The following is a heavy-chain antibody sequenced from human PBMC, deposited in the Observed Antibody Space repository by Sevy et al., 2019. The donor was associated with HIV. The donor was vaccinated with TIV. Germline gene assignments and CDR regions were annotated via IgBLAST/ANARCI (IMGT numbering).Heavy chain of an antibody. CDR3: ASDSRGYSYGYLSVGAFDI. CDR2: IKQDGSEK. V-gene: IGHV3-7*01. Sequence: GGSLRLSCAASGFTFSSYWMSWVRQAPGKGLEWVANIKQDGSEKYYVDSVKGRFTISRDNAKNSLYLQMNSRRAEDTAFYYCASDSRGYSYGYLSVGAFDIWGQGTMVTVSS. CDR1: GFTFSSYW. D-gene: IGHD5-18*01. J-gene: IGHJ3*02.